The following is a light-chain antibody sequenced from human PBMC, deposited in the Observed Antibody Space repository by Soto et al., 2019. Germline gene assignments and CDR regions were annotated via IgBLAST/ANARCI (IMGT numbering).Light chain of an antibody. Sequence: EIVLTQSPGTLSLSPGERVTLSCRASQSVTNNFLAWYQQKTGQAPRLLIYGASSRATGIPDRFSGSGSGADFTLTISRLEPEDFAVYYCQHYGNSPITFGQGTRLEIK. CDR2: GAS. V-gene: IGKV3-20*01. CDR3: QHYGNSPIT. J-gene: IGKJ5*01. CDR1: QSVTNNF.